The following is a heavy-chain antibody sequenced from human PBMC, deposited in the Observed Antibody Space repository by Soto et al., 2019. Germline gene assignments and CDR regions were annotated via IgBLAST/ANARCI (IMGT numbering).Heavy chain of an antibody. CDR1: GFTFSSYW. D-gene: IGHD1-26*01. CDR3: ARVGGIVGATDAFDI. CDR2: IKQDGSEK. Sequence: GGSLRLSCAASGFTFSSYWMSWVRQAPGKGLEWVANIKQDGSEKYYVDSVKDRFTISRDNAKNSLYLQMNSLRAEDTAVYYCARVGGIVGATDAFDIWGQGTMVTVSS. V-gene: IGHV3-7*03. J-gene: IGHJ3*02.